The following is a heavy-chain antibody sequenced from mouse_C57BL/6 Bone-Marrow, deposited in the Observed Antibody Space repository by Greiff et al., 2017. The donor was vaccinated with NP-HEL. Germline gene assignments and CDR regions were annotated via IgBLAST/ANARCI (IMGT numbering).Heavy chain of an antibody. V-gene: IGHV1-42*01. CDR2: INPSTGGT. Sequence: VQLQQSGPELVKPGASVKISCKASGYSFTGYYMNWVKQSPEKSLEWIGEINPSTGGTTYNQKFKAKATLTVDKSSSTAYMQLKSLTSENSAVYYCAREDCWGQGTTLTVSS. J-gene: IGHJ2*01. CDR3: AREDC. CDR1: GYSFTGYY.